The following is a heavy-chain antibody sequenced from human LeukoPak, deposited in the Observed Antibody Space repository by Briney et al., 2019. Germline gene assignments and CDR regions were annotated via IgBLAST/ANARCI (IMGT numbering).Heavy chain of an antibody. J-gene: IGHJ5*02. CDR1: GFTFGSYA. CDR3: AKKGTSWSPRFDP. D-gene: IGHD6-13*01. Sequence: GGSLRLSCAASGFTFGSYAMSWVRQAPGKGLEWVSAISASGATTFYADSVRGRFTISRDNSENTLYLELNSLRDEDTAMYHCAKKGTSWSPRFDPWGQGILVTVSS. CDR2: ISASGATT. V-gene: IGHV3-23*01.